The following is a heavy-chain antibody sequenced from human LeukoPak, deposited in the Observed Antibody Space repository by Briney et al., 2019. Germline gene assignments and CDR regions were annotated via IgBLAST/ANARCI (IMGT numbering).Heavy chain of an antibody. CDR1: GYTFTGYY. D-gene: IGHD1-26*01. CDR2: INPNSGGT. V-gene: IGHV1-2*02. Sequence: GASVKVSCKPSGYTFTGYYMHGVRQAPGQGLEWMGWINPNSGGTNYAQKFQGRVTMTRDTSISTAYMELSRLRSDDTAVYYCARGHSGSYYKAFDIWGQGTMVTVSS. CDR3: ARGHSGSYYKAFDI. J-gene: IGHJ3*02.